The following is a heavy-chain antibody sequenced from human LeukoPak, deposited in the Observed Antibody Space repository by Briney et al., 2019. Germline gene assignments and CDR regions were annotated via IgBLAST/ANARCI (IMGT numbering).Heavy chain of an antibody. Sequence: GASVKVSCKASRYTFTGYYMHWVRQAPGQGLEWMGWINPNSGGTNYAQKFQGRVTMTRDTSISTAYMELSRLRSDDTAVYYCACTYSSGWYYFDYWGQGTLVTVSS. CDR1: RYTFTGYY. CDR3: ACTYSSGWYYFDY. D-gene: IGHD6-19*01. CDR2: INPNSGGT. J-gene: IGHJ4*02. V-gene: IGHV1-2*02.